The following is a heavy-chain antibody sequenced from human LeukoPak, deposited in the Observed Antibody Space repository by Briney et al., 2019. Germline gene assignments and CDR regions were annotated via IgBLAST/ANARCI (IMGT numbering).Heavy chain of an antibody. V-gene: IGHV4-59*12. CDR1: GGSISSYY. Sequence: SETLSLTCTVSGGSISSYYWSWIRQPPGKGLEWIGYIYYSGSTYYDLSLKSRITISVDTSKNQFSLKLSSVTAADTAVYYCAREVPHSSGRGGAELNWGQGTLVTVSS. D-gene: IGHD6-19*01. J-gene: IGHJ4*02. CDR3: AREVPHSSGRGGAELN. CDR2: IYYSGST.